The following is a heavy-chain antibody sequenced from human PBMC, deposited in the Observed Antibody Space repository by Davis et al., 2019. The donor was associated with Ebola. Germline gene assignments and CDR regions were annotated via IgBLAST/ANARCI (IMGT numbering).Heavy chain of an antibody. CDR3: ARDLGTAMATE. V-gene: IGHV1-69*04. D-gene: IGHD5-18*01. CDR1: GGTFSTYA. J-gene: IGHJ4*02. CDR2: IIPMLGIP. Sequence: AASVKVSCKASGGTFSTYAIDWVRQAPGQGLEWMGRIIPMLGIPNYAQRFQGRVTITADKPTSTAYIELSSLRSEDTAMYYCARDLGTAMATEWGQGTLVTVSS.